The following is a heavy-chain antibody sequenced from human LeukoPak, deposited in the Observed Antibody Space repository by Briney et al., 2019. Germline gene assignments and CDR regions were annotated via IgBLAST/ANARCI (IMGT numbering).Heavy chain of an antibody. D-gene: IGHD6-13*01. Sequence: PSETLSLTCTVSGGSISSATYYWNWIRQPAGKGLEWIGRIYTSGSTNYNPSLKSRVTISVDTSKNQFSLKLTSVTAADTAVYYCARDRSRVAAAGTESDDYWGQGTLVTVSS. V-gene: IGHV4-61*02. J-gene: IGHJ4*02. CDR2: IYTSGST. CDR3: ARDRSRVAAAGTESDDY. CDR1: GGSISSATYY.